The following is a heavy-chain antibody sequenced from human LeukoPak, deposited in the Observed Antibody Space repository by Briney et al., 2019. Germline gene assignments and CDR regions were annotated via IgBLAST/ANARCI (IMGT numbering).Heavy chain of an antibody. CDR3: AKGSLLVRGVIQGGVDY. J-gene: IGHJ4*02. Sequence: GGSLRLSCAASGFTFSSYGMHWVRQAPGKGLEWVAVISYDGSNKYYADSVKGRLTISRDNSKNTLYLQMNSLRAEDTAVYYCAKGSLLVRGVIQGGVDYWGQGTLVTVSS. CDR2: ISYDGSNK. CDR1: GFTFSSYG. D-gene: IGHD3-10*01. V-gene: IGHV3-30*18.